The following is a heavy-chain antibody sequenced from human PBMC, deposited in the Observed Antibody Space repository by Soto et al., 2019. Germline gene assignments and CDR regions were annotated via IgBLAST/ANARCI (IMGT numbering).Heavy chain of an antibody. J-gene: IGHJ4*02. CDR3: AKGGYTFAYE. V-gene: IGHV3-23*01. Sequence: EGQLLESGGDLVQPGGSLRLYCAASGFSFSTSSMAWVRQPPGKGLEWVSAISPSASDTLYADSVKGRFTISRDNSQNTLFLQMTSLRADYTAVYYCAKGGYTFAYEWGQGALVTVSS. CDR2: ISPSASDT. D-gene: IGHD5-18*01. CDR1: GFSFSTSS.